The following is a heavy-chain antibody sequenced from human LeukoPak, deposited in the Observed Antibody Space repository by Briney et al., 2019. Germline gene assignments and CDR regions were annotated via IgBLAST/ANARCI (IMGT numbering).Heavy chain of an antibody. Sequence: SETLSLTCAVSGGSINSGSYYWSWIRQPAGKGLEWIGRIYTSGSTNYNPSLKSRVIISVDTSKNQFSLKLSSVTAADTAVYYCARHSQLYSSKAFDIWGQGTMVTVSS. CDR2: IYTSGST. J-gene: IGHJ3*02. CDR1: GGSINSGSYY. D-gene: IGHD6-13*01. V-gene: IGHV4-61*02. CDR3: ARHSQLYSSKAFDI.